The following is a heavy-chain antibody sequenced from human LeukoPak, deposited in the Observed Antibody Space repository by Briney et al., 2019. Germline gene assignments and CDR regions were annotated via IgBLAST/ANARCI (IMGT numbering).Heavy chain of an antibody. CDR1: GSTFSTYI. Sequence: PGGSLRLSCSASGSTFSTYIMHWVRQAPGKGLETVSAITGNGGSTFYADSVKGRFTISRDNSKNTLYLQMSSLRAEDTAMYYCVRRDDYSAYDCWGQGTLVTVSS. CDR2: ITGNGGST. CDR3: VRRDDYSAYDC. J-gene: IGHJ4*02. D-gene: IGHD5-24*01. V-gene: IGHV3-64D*06.